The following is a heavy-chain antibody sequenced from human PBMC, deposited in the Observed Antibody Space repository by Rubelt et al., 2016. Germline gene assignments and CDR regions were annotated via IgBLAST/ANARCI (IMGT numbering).Heavy chain of an antibody. V-gene: IGHV2-5*02. CDR1: GFSLSTSGVG. Sequence: QITLKESGPTLVKPTQTLTLTCTFSGFSLSTSGVGVGWIRQPPGKALEWLALIYWDDDKRYSPSLKSRPTITKDTSKNQVVRTMTNMDPVDTATYYCAHRPETPGAFDIWGQGTMVTVSS. CDR3: AHRPETPGAFDI. CDR2: IYWDDDK. J-gene: IGHJ3*02.